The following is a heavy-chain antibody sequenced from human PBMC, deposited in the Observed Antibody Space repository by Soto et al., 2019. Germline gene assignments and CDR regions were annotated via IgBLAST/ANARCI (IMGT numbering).Heavy chain of an antibody. J-gene: IGHJ6*02. CDR2: IFSNDEK. D-gene: IGHD3-10*01. CDR1: GFSLSNARMG. Sequence: SGPTLVNPTETLTLTCTVSGFSLSNARMGVSWIRQPPGKALEWLAHIFSNDEKSYSTSLKSRLTISKDTSKSQVVLTMTNTDPVDTATYYCARMTIPYYYYYGMDVWGQGTTVTVSS. CDR3: ARMTIPYYYYYGMDV. V-gene: IGHV2-26*01.